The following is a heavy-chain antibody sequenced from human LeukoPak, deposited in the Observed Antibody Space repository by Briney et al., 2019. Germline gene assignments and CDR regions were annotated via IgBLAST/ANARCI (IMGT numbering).Heavy chain of an antibody. CDR1: GYSFTNYW. CDR3: ARLAKARRDGYNFGFDS. V-gene: IGHV5-51*01. CDR2: IYPEDSDT. Sequence: GESLKISCKGSGYSFTNYWIGWVRQMPGKGLEWMGIIYPEDSDTRQSPSFQGQVTMSVDKSISTAYLQWSSLEASDTATYYCARLAKARRDGYNFGFDSWGQGTLVTVSS. J-gene: IGHJ4*02. D-gene: IGHD5-24*01.